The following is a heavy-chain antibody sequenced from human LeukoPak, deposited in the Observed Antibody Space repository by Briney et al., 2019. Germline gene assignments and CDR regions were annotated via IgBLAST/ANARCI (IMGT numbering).Heavy chain of an antibody. Sequence: GGSLRLSCAASGFTFSSYAMHWVRQALGKGLEWVAVISYDGSNKYYADSVKGRFTISRDNSKNTLYLQMNSLRAEDTAVYYCARADLDYWGQGTLVTVSS. CDR3: ARADLDY. J-gene: IGHJ4*02. V-gene: IGHV3-30*04. CDR1: GFTFSSYA. CDR2: ISYDGSNK.